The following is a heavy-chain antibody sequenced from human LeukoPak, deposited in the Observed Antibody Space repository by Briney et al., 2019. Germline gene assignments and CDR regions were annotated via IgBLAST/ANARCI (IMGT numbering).Heavy chain of an antibody. Sequence: SETQSLTCTVSGGSISSYYWSWIRQPPGKGLEWIGYIYYSGSTNYNPSLKSRVTISVDTSKNQFSLKLSSVTAADTAVYYCARHMPSIVGATYYFDYWGQGTLATVSS. D-gene: IGHD1-26*01. CDR2: IYYSGST. J-gene: IGHJ4*02. CDR3: ARHMPSIVGATYYFDY. CDR1: GGSISSYY. V-gene: IGHV4-59*08.